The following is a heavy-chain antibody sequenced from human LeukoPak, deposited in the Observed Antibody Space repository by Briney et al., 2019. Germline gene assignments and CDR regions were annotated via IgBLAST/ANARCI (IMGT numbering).Heavy chain of an antibody. V-gene: IGHV3-9*03. Sequence: GRSLRLSCAASGFTFDDYAMHWVRQAPGKGLEWVSGIRWNSGSIGYADSVKGRFTISRDNAKNSLYLQMNSLRAEDMALYYCAKGVSGYCLDDAFDIWGQGTMVTVSS. D-gene: IGHD3-22*01. CDR2: IRWNSGSI. CDR3: AKGVSGYCLDDAFDI. CDR1: GFTFDDYA. J-gene: IGHJ3*02.